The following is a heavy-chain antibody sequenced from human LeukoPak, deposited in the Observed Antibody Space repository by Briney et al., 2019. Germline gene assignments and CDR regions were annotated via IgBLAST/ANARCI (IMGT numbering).Heavy chain of an antibody. CDR1: GGSISSGGYY. J-gene: IGHJ4*02. V-gene: IGHV4-31*03. Sequence: SETLSLTCTVSGGSISSGGYYWSWIRQHPGKGLEWIGYIYYSGSTYYNPSLKSRVTISVDTSKNQFSLKLSSVTAADTAVYYCARLEGYIAAPDYWGQGTLVTVSS. CDR2: IYYSGST. D-gene: IGHD6-6*01. CDR3: ARLEGYIAAPDY.